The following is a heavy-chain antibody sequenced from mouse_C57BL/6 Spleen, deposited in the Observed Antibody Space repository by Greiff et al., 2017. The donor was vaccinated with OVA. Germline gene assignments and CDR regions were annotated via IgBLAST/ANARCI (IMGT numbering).Heavy chain of an antibody. Sequence: VQLQESGAELVRPGASVTLSCKASGYTFTDYEMHWVKQTPVHGLEWIGAIDPETGGTAYNQKFKGKAILTADKSSSTAYMELRSLTSEDSAVYYCTRLDGAWFAYWGQGTLVTVSA. V-gene: IGHV1-15*01. J-gene: IGHJ3*01. CDR1: GYTFTDYE. D-gene: IGHD2-3*01. CDR2: IDPETGGT. CDR3: TRLDGAWFAY.